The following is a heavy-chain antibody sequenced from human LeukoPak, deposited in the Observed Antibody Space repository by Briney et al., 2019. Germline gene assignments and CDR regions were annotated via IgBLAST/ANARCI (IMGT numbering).Heavy chain of an antibody. V-gene: IGHV4-59*01. Sequence: PSETLSLTCTVSGGFISSYYWSWIRQPPGKGLEWIGYIYYSGSTNYNPSLKSRVTISVDTSKNQFSLKLSSVTAADTAVYYCAXXXXXXXVCYYYGMDVWGQGTTVTVSS. CDR1: GGFISSYY. J-gene: IGHJ6*02. CDR2: IYYSGST. D-gene: IGHD2-8*01. CDR3: AXXXXXXXVCYYYGMDV.